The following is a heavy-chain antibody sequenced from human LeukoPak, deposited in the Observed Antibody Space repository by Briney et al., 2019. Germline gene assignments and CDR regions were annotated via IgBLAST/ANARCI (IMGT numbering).Heavy chain of an antibody. Sequence: PSETLSLTCAVYGGSFSGYYWSWIRQPPGKGLEWIGEINHSGSTNYNPPLKSRVTISVDTSKNQFSLKLSSVTAADTAVYYCASSASYGWGQGTLVTVSS. CDR3: ASSASYG. CDR2: INHSGST. CDR1: GGSFSGYY. V-gene: IGHV4-34*01. J-gene: IGHJ4*02. D-gene: IGHD1-26*01.